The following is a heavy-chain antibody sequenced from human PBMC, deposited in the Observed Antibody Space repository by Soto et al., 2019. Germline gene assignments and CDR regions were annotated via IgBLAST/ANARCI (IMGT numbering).Heavy chain of an antibody. CDR3: TRSGTAVTNNYLDY. Sequence: SQSRSWLCAACTLGDYWMNWVSPDQGKGLEWVGFIRSKAYGGTPEYAASVKGRFTSLRDDSNSSAYLQMQSLTTEDTAVYYRTRSGTAVTNNYLDYWGQG. D-gene: IGHD2-2*01. CDR2: IRSKAYGGTP. CDR1: ACTLGDYW. V-gene: IGHV3-49*04. J-gene: IGHJ4*02.